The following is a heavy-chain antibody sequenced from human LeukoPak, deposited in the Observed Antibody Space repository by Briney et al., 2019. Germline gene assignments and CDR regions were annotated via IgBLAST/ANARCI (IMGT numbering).Heavy chain of an antibody. Sequence: SVKVSCKASGYTFTGYYMHWVRQAPGQGLEWMGGIIPIFGTANYAQKFQGRVTITADKSTSTAYMELSSLRSEDTAVYYCARGAGYSSGWSRFDPWGQGTLVTVSS. V-gene: IGHV1-69*06. CDR2: IIPIFGTA. CDR1: GYTFTGYY. D-gene: IGHD6-19*01. CDR3: ARGAGYSSGWSRFDP. J-gene: IGHJ5*02.